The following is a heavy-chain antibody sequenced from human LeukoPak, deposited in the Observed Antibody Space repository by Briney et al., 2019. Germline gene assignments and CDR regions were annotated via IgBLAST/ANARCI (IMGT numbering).Heavy chain of an antibody. J-gene: IGHJ4*02. CDR3: ARDRYYYDSSGYHMNLFDY. CDR1: GGSFSGYY. V-gene: IGHV4-34*01. D-gene: IGHD3-22*01. CDR2: INHSGST. Sequence: SETLSLTCAVYGGSFSGYYWSWIRQPPGKGLEWMGEINHSGSTNYNPSLKGRVTISVDTSNNQFALKLSSVTAADTAVYYCARDRYYYDSSGYHMNLFDYWGQGTLVTVSS.